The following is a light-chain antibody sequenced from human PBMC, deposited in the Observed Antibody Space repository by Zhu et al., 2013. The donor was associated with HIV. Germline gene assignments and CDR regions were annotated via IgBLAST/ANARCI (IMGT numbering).Light chain of an antibody. CDR2: AGN. Sequence: QSALTQPASVSGSPGQSITISCSGTSSVIGSFKLVSWYQQHPGKAPKLVIYAGNKRPSGTSSRFSGSTAGNTASLTISGLQGEDEAAYFCCSNVDGHPFVIFGGGTKLTVL. CDR3: CSNVDGHPFVI. CDR1: SSVIGSFKL. V-gene: IGLV2-23*03. J-gene: IGLJ2*01.